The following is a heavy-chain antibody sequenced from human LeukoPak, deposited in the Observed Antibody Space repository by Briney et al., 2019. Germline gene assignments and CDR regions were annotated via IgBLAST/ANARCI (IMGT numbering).Heavy chain of an antibody. CDR1: GFSLSTSGMC. J-gene: IGHJ4*02. V-gene: IGHV2-70*11. CDR3: ARISPYYYDRND. Sequence: SGPTLVNPTRTLTLTCTFSGFSLSTSGMCVSWIRQPPGKALEWLARIDWDDDKYYSTSLKTRLTISKDTSKNQVVLTMTNMDPVDTATYYCARISPYYYDRNDWGQGTLVTVSS. CDR2: IDWDDDK. D-gene: IGHD3-22*01.